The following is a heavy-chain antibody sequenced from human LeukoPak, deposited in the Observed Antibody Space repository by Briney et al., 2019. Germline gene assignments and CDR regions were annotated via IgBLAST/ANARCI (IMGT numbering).Heavy chain of an antibody. D-gene: IGHD3-22*01. CDR2: INHSGST. J-gene: IGHJ4*02. CDR1: GGSFSGYY. CDR3: ARGAWSSGYFN. Sequence: SETLSLTCAVYGGSFSGYYWSWIRQPPGKGLEWIGEINHSGSTNYNPSLKSRVTISVDTSKNQFSLKLSSVTAADTAVYYCARGAWSSGYFNWGQGTLVTVSS. V-gene: IGHV4-34*01.